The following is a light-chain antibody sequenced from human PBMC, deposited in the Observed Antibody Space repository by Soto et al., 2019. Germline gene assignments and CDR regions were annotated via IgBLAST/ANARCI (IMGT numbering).Light chain of an antibody. V-gene: IGKV1-27*01. CDR2: AAS. J-gene: IGKJ4*01. Sequence: DIQVTQHPSSLSASVGDRVTITCRASQGVKNYLAWYQQKPGETPKFLIYAASTLEQGIPPRFSGSGSGTDFTLTINNLQPEDVATYYCQRYYNAPFTFGGGTKVEIK. CDR1: QGVKNY. CDR3: QRYYNAPFT.